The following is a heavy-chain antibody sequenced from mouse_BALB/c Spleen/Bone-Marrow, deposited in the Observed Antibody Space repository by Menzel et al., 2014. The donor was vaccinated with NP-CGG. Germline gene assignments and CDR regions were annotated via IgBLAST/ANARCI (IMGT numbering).Heavy chain of an antibody. V-gene: IGHV5-12-1*01. CDR1: GFAFSGND. J-gene: IGHJ4*01. CDR2: ISSGGGST. Sequence: EVMLVESGGGLVKPGGSLKLSCAASGFAFSGNDMSWVRQTPEKRLGWVAYISSGGGSTYYPDTVKGRFTISRDNAKNTLYLQMNSLKSEDAAIYYCARQRGCAYAMDYWGQGTSVTVSS. CDR3: ARQRGCAYAMDY.